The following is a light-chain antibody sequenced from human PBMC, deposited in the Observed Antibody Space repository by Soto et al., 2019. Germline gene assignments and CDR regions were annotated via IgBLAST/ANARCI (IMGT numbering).Light chain of an antibody. CDR3: QHYNSYSEA. Sequence: DSQMTQSPSTLSASVGDRVTXTCRASQSISSWLAWYQQKPGKAPKLLIYKASTLKSGVPSRFSGSGSGTEFTLTISSLQPDDFATYYCQHYNSYSEAFGQGTKVDIK. J-gene: IGKJ1*01. CDR2: KAS. CDR1: QSISSW. V-gene: IGKV1-5*03.